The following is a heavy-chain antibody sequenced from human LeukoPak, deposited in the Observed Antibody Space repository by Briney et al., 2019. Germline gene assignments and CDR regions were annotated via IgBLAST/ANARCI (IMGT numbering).Heavy chain of an antibody. CDR1: GFTFSDYY. V-gene: IGHV3-11*04. CDR2: ISSSGSTI. CDR3: ARAGVLRYLGD. Sequence: GGSLRLSCAASGFTFSDYYMSWIRQAPGKGLEWVSYISSSGSTIYYADSVKGRFTISRDNSKNTVYLQMNSLRAEDTAIYYCARAGVLRYLGDWGQGTLVTVSS. D-gene: IGHD3-9*01. J-gene: IGHJ4*02.